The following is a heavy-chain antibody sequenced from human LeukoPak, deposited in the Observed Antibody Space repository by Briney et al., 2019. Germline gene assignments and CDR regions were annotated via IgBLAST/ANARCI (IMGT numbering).Heavy chain of an antibody. D-gene: IGHD3-3*01. CDR3: ARDLSHITILSDY. Sequence: ASVKVSCKASGGTFSSYAISWVRQAPGQGLEWMGWISAYNGNTNYAQKLQGRVTMTTDTSTTTAYMELTSLRSDDTAVYYCARDLSHITILSDYWGQGTLVTVSS. CDR2: ISAYNGNT. V-gene: IGHV1-18*01. CDR1: GGTFSSYA. J-gene: IGHJ4*02.